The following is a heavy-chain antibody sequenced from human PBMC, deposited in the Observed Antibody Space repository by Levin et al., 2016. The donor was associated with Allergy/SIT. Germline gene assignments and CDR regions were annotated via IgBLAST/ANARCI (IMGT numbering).Heavy chain of an antibody. CDR2: IYYSGST. D-gene: IGHD3-10*01. V-gene: IGHV4-39*01. J-gene: IGHJ5*02. CDR3: ARISNYGSGSYYQYNWFDP. Sequence: WIRQPPGKGLEWIGSIYYSGSTYYNPSLKSRVTISVDTSKNQFSLKLSSVTAADTAVYYCARISNYGSGSYYQYNWFDPWGQGTLVTVSS.